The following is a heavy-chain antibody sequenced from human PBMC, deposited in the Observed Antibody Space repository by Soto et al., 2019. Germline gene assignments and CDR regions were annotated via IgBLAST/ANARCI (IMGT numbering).Heavy chain of an antibody. D-gene: IGHD3-16*01. CDR1: EFNVMSYL. CDR2: IKEDGSEI. V-gene: IGHV3-7*01. CDR3: ARDIGFDYVN. Sequence: GGSLRLSCAVSEFNVMSYLMSWVRQAPGKGLEWVASIKEDGSEIYYLQSVRGRCTISRDSAGNALHLAMNYLSAEDTGVYFCARDIGFDYVNWGQATLVTVS. J-gene: IGHJ4*02.